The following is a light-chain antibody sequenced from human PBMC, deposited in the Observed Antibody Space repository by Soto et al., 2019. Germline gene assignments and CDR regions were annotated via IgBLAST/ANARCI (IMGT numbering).Light chain of an antibody. CDR2: DAS. Sequence: EIVLTHSPATLSLSPGERATLSCRASPSVGSYLSWYHQKPGQSPRLLIYDASNSATGIPARLCGSASGTDFTLPISILEPDDFAVYYCQQRSNWPWTFGQGTKVDSK. CDR3: QQRSNWPWT. J-gene: IGKJ1*01. V-gene: IGKV3-11*01. CDR1: PSVGSY.